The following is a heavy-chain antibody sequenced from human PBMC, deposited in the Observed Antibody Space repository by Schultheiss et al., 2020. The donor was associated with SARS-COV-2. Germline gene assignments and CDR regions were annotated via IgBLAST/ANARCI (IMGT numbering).Heavy chain of an antibody. J-gene: IGHJ6*02. Sequence: SCAASGFTFSSYGMHWVRQAPGKGLEWVAVISYDGSNKYYADSVKGRFTISRDNSKNTLYLQMNSLRAEDTAVYYCAKDQATVTYYYYYGMDVWGQGTTVTVSS. V-gene: IGHV3-30*18. CDR3: AKDQATVTYYYYYGMDV. CDR2: ISYDGSNK. D-gene: IGHD4-11*01. CDR1: GFTFSSYG.